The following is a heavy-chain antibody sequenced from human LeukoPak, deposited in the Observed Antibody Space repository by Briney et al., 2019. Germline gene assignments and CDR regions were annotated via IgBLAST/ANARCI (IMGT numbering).Heavy chain of an antibody. J-gene: IGHJ6*03. CDR2: ISSSSSYI. CDR1: GFTFSSYS. D-gene: IGHD4-11*01. V-gene: IGHV3-21*01. Sequence: GGSLRLSCAASGFTFSSYSMNWVRQAPGKGLEWVSSISSSSSYIYYADSVKGRFTISRDNAKNSLYLQMNSLRAEDTAVYYCAREEYSNYGGTVYYYYMDVWGKGTTVTVSS. CDR3: AREEYSNYGGTVYYYYMDV.